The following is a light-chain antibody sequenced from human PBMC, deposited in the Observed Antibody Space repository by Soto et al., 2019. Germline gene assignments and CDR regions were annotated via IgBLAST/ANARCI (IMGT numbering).Light chain of an antibody. CDR2: QVS. CDR1: VSDVGGYNY. J-gene: IGLJ1*01. V-gene: IGLV2-8*01. Sequence: QSVLTQPPSASGSPGQSVTISCAGTVSDVGGYNYVSWYQQHPGKVPQLMIYQVSKRPSGVPDRFSASKSDTTASLTISGLQAEDDSDYYYISYYGGNMLVFRTGT. CDR3: ISYYGGNMLV.